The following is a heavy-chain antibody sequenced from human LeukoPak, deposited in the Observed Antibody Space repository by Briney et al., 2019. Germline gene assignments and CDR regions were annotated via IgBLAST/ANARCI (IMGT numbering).Heavy chain of an antibody. D-gene: IGHD3-22*01. CDR3: AKDSYYDSSGYYTTPFDY. J-gene: IGHJ4*02. CDR2: INSDGSST. CDR1: GFTFSSYW. Sequence: PGGSLRLSCAASGFTFSSYWMHWVRQAPGKGLVWVSRINSDGSSTSYADSVKGRFTISRDNAKNTLYLQMNSLRAEDTAVYYCAKDSYYDSSGYYTTPFDYWGQGTLVTVSS. V-gene: IGHV3-74*01.